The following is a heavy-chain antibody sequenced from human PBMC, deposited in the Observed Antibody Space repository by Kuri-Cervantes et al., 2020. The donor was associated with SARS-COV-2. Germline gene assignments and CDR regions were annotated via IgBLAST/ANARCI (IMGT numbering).Heavy chain of an antibody. J-gene: IGHJ4*02. CDR1: GDTFNNSA. CDR3: ARDAYDSSGYYYQFVY. V-gene: IGHV1-69*13. CDR2: ISPILGPT. D-gene: IGHD3-22*01. Sequence: SVKVSCKASGDTFNNSAISWVRQAPGQGLEWMGGISPILGPTNYAQKFQGRVPITADGSTSTAYMELSSLRSEDTAVYYCARDAYDSSGYYYQFVYWGQGTLVTVSS.